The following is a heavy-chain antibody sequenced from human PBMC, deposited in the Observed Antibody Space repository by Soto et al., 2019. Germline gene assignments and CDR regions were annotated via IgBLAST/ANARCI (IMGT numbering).Heavy chain of an antibody. J-gene: IGHJ2*01. CDR1: GFTFGDFA. CDR3: VKKIAGKTTNGAYWYFDL. Sequence: EVQLLESGGDLVQPGGSLRLSCAASGFTFGDFAMNWVRQAPGKGLEWVSGITGGGDYTLYAGSVKGRFTISTVQTKNTVYLQMNSLRAEDTALYYCVKKIAGKTTNGAYWYFDLWGRGNLVTVSS. D-gene: IGHD2-8*01. V-gene: IGHV3-23*01. CDR2: ITGGGDYT.